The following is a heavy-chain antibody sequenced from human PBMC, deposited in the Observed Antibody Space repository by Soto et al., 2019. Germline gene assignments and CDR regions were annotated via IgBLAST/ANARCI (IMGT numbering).Heavy chain of an antibody. V-gene: IGHV4-59*01. CDR1: GGSISSYY. CDR3: ASPGSGSSYYGMHV. D-gene: IGHD3-10*01. J-gene: IGHJ6*02. Sequence: SETLSLTCTVSGGSISSYYWSWIRQPPGKGLEWIGYIYYSGSTNYNPPLKSRVTISVDTSKNQFSLKLSSVTAADTAVYYCASPGSGSSYYGMHVWGQGTTVTVSS. CDR2: IYYSGST.